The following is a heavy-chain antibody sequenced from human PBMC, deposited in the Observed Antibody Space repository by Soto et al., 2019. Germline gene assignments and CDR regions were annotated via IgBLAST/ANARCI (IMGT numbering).Heavy chain of an antibody. CDR2: ISYDGSNK. CDR3: AKDPGVMLLQLATTDY. Sequence: QVQLVESGGGVVQPGRSLRLSCAASGFTFSSYGMHWVRQAPGKGMEWVAVISYDGSNKYYADSVKGRFTISRHNSKNTLYLQRNSLRAEDTAVYYCAKDPGVMLLQLATTDYWGQGTLVTVSS. D-gene: IGHD2-15*01. J-gene: IGHJ4*02. CDR1: GFTFSSYG. V-gene: IGHV3-30*18.